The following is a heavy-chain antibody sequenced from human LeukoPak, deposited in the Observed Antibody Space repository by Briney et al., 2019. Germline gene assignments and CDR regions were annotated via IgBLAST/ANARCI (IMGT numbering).Heavy chain of an antibody. CDR1: GGTFSSYA. CDR3: ARGGYYYDSSGSNDY. J-gene: IGHJ4*02. Sequence: GASVKVSCKASGGTFSSYAISWVRQAPGQGLEWMGGIIPILGTANYAQKFQGRVTITADESTSTAYMELSSLRSEDTAVYYCARGGYYYDSSGSNDYWGQGTLVTVSS. V-gene: IGHV1-69*13. CDR2: IIPILGTA. D-gene: IGHD3-22*01.